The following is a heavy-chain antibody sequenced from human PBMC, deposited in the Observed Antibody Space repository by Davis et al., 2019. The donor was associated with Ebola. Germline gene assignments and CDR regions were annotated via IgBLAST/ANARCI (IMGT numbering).Heavy chain of an antibody. D-gene: IGHD4-17*01. V-gene: IGHV3-30-3*01. CDR2: ISFDGYTK. CDR3: AGDRFGDFGFWS. CDR1: GFTFSSYA. J-gene: IGHJ5*02. Sequence: GGSLRLSCAASGFTFSSYAIHWVRQAPGKGLEWLAVISFDGYTKYYADSVKGRFTISRDNAKNTLYLQMSTLRVDDTAVYYCAGDRFGDFGFWSWGQGTLVTVSS.